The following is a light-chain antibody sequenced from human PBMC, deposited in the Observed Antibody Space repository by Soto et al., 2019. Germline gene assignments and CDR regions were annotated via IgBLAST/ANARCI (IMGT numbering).Light chain of an antibody. CDR2: EAS. CDR1: QSTSTW. J-gene: IGKJ1*01. Sequence: DIQMTQSPSTLSASVGDRVTITCRASQSTSTWLAWYQQRPGKTPKLLISEASKLESGVPSRFSGSGSGTEFPLTISSLQPDDFATYYCQQYITYTYAFGQGTKVEIK. CDR3: QQYITYTYA. V-gene: IGKV1-5*03.